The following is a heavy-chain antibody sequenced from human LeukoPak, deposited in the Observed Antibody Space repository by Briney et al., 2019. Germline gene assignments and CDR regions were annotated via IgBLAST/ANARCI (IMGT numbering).Heavy chain of an antibody. V-gene: IGHV4-59*01. CDR3: ARGVYGDYIIDY. Sequence: ASETLSLTCTVSGGSISSYYWSWIRQSPGKGLEWIGYIYYSGSTNYNPSLKSRVTISVDTSKNQFSLKLSSVTAADTAVYYCARGVYGDYIIDYWGQGTLVTVSS. J-gene: IGHJ4*02. CDR1: GGSISSYY. CDR2: IYYSGST. D-gene: IGHD4-17*01.